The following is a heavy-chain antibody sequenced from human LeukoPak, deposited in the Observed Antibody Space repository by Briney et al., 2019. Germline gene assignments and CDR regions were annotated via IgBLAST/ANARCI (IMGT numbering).Heavy chain of an antibody. CDR1: GGSISSYY. J-gene: IGHJ3*02. CDR3: ARQSYYDSRGYDAFDI. CDR2: IYYSGST. V-gene: IGHV4-59*08. D-gene: IGHD3-22*01. Sequence: SETLSLTCTVSGGSISSYYWSWIRQPPGQGLERIGYIYYSGSTYYNPSPKSRVTISEDTSKNQFSLKLTSVTAADTAVYYCARQSYYDSRGYDAFDIWGQGTMVTVSS.